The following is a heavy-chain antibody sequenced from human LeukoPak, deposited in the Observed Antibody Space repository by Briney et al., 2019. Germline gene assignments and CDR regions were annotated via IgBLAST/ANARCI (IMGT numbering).Heavy chain of an antibody. V-gene: IGHV3-23*01. CDR1: GLTLSSYA. D-gene: IGHD2-8*02. CDR2: INNRDGGT. Sequence: GGSLRLSCGASGLTLSSYAMSWVRQAPGKGLEWVSSINNRDGGTYYADSVKGRFTISTDNSKNTLYLQINSLKAEDTAVYYCAKKTYCTAGVCFGLDYRGQGTLVTVSS. J-gene: IGHJ4*02. CDR3: AKKTYCTAGVCFGLDY.